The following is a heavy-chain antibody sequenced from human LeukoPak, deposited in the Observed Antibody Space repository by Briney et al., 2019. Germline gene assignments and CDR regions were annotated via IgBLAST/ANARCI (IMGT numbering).Heavy chain of an antibody. J-gene: IGHJ4*02. Sequence: SGPTLVNPTQTLTLTCTFSGFSFSSSGVGVGWIRQPPGKALEWLALIYWEDDQRYSPSLKRRLTITKDTPKNQVVLTMTNMDPVDTGTYYCARLHNSDWSYDYWGQGALVTVSS. CDR1: GFSFSSSGVG. D-gene: IGHD6-19*01. CDR3: ARLHNSDWSYDY. CDR2: IYWEDDQ. V-gene: IGHV2-5*02.